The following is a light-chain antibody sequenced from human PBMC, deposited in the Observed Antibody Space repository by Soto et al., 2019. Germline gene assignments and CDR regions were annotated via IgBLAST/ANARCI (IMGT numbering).Light chain of an antibody. Sequence: ETVLTQSPGSLSLSPGERATLSCRASQSVSSSYLAWYQQKPGHAPRLLIYGASSRATGIPDRFSGSGSGTDFTLTISRLEPEDFAVYYCQQYGSSPLTFGGGTKVEIK. J-gene: IGKJ4*01. CDR1: QSVSSSY. V-gene: IGKV3-20*01. CDR3: QQYGSSPLT. CDR2: GAS.